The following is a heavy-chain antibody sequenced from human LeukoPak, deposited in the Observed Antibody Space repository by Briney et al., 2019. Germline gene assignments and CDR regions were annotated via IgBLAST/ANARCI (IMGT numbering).Heavy chain of an antibody. D-gene: IGHD3-10*01. Sequence: SETLSLTCAVYGGSFSGYYWSWIRQPPGKGLEWIGEINHSGSTNYNPSLKSRVTISVDTSKNQFSLKLSSVTAADTAVYYCASTMVRGVIVHSYRGRFDYWGQGTLVTVSS. CDR2: INHSGST. J-gene: IGHJ4*02. V-gene: IGHV4-34*01. CDR1: GGSFSGYY. CDR3: ASTMVRGVIVHSYRGRFDY.